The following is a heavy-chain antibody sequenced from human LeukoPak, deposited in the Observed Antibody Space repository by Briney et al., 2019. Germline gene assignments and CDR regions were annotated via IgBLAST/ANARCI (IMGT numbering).Heavy chain of an antibody. CDR1: GGSISSYY. CDR2: IYYSGST. V-gene: IGHV4-59*01. J-gene: IGHJ4*02. D-gene: IGHD3-22*01. CDR3: ARVTGYMIEDYFDY. Sequence: PSETLSLTCTVSGGSISSYYWSSLRQPPGKGLEWIGYIYYSGSTNYNPSLKSRVTISVDTSKNQFSLKLRSVTAADTAVYYCARVTGYMIEDYFDYWGQGTLVTVSS.